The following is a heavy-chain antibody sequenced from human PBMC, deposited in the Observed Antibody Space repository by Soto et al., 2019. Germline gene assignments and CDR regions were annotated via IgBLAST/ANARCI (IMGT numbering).Heavy chain of an antibody. Sequence: GGSLRLSCAASGYIFSSSTLSWVRQAPGKGLEWVSCISPSSSYIYYADSVKGRFSISRDNAKNSLFLEMNTLRAEDTAVYYCARETRDSSAWGQGTMVTVSS. D-gene: IGHD1-1*01. CDR3: ARETRDSSA. V-gene: IGHV3-21*01. J-gene: IGHJ5*02. CDR1: GYIFSSST. CDR2: ISPSSSYI.